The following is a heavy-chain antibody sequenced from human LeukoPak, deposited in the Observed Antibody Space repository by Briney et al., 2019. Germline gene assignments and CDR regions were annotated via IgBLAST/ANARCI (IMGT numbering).Heavy chain of an antibody. CDR2: ISYSGGT. V-gene: IGHV4-59*12. Sequence: SETLSLTCNVSGGSISTYYWSWIRQPPGQGLEWIGYISYSGGTNYNPSLKSRATISVDMSKNQFSLNLRSLTAADTAVYFCARVGDRSSYFYYSDYWGQGTLVTVSS. J-gene: IGHJ4*02. CDR3: ARVGDRSSYFYYSDY. CDR1: GGSISTYY. D-gene: IGHD3-22*01.